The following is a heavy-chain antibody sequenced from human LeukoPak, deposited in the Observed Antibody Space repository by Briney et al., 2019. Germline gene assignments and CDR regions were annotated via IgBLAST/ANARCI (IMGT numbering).Heavy chain of an antibody. CDR2: INPNSGGT. J-gene: IGHJ3*02. CDR1: GYTFTGYY. D-gene: IGHD3-22*01. CDR3: ARDYYYDSSGYYQGNAFDI. Sequence: GASVKVSCKASGYTFTGYYMHWVRQAPGQGPEWMGWINPNSGGTNYAQKFQGRVTMTRDTSISTAYMELSRLRSDDTAVYYCARDYYYDSSGYYQGNAFDIWGQGTMVTVSS. V-gene: IGHV1-2*02.